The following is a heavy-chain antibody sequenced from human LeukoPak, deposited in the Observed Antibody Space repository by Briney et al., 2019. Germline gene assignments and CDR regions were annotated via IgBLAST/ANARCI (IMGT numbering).Heavy chain of an antibody. J-gene: IGHJ4*02. CDR2: ISYDGSNK. CDR1: GFTFSSYA. Sequence: GGSLLLSCAASGFTFSSYAMHWVRQAPGKGLEWVAVISYDGSNKYYADSVKGRFTISRDNSKNTLYLQMNSLRAEDTAVYYCARDVRAYCGGDCYSYFDYWGQGTLVTVSS. V-gene: IGHV3-30-3*01. D-gene: IGHD2-21*02. CDR3: ARDVRAYCGGDCYSYFDY.